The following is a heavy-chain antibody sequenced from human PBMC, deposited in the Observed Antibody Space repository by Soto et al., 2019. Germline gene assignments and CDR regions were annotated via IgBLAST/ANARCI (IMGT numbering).Heavy chain of an antibody. V-gene: IGHV1-18*04. D-gene: IGHD3-9*01. CDR2: ISTLNGNT. CDR1: GYTFINYI. CDR3: ARERITGYYCEC. J-gene: IGHJ1*01. Sequence: GSSVNVSCKASGYTFINYIITCVRQAPGQGLEWMGWISTLNGNTKYAQKLQGRITMTTDTSTSTAYMELRRLTSDDTAVYYCARERITGYYCECWGKGTPVTVSA.